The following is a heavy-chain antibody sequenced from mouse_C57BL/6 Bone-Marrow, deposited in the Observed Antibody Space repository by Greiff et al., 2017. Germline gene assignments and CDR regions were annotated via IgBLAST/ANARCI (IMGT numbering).Heavy chain of an antibody. Sequence: DVKLVESGAELVRPGASVKLSCTASGFNIKDDYMHWVKQRPEQGLEWIGWIDPDNGDTEYASKFQGKATITADTSSNTAYLQLSSLTSEDTAVYYCTRDNYGTRFAYWGQGTLVTVSA. CDR3: TRDNYGTRFAY. CDR2: IDPDNGDT. D-gene: IGHD1-1*01. V-gene: IGHV14-4*01. CDR1: GFNIKDDY. J-gene: IGHJ3*01.